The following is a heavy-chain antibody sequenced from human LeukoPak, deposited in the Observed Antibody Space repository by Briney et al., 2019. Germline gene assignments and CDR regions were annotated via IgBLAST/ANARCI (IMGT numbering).Heavy chain of an antibody. CDR1: GFTFDDYA. J-gene: IGHJ3*02. CDR2: ISWNSGSI. V-gene: IGHV3-9*03. CDR3: AQGHEYYYDSNGYYLSYDAFDI. D-gene: IGHD3-22*01. Sequence: PGGSLRLSCAASGFTFDDYALHWVRQAPGKGLEWVSGISWNSGSIGYADSVKGRFTISRDNAKNSLYLQMNSLRAEDMALYYCAQGHEYYYDSNGYYLSYDAFDIWGQGTMVTVSS.